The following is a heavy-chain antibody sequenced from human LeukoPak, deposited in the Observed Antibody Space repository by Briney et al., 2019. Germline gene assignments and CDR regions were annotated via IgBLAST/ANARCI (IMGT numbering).Heavy chain of an antibody. D-gene: IGHD6-13*01. Sequence: GGSLRLSCAASGFTFSSYSMNWVRQAPGKGLEWVSSISSSSSYIYYADSVKGRFTISRDNAKNSLYLQMNSLRAEDTAVYYCARDSIAAAGSFDYWGQGTLVTVSS. CDR3: ARDSIAAAGSFDY. CDR2: ISSSSSYI. CDR1: GFTFSSYS. J-gene: IGHJ4*02. V-gene: IGHV3-21*01.